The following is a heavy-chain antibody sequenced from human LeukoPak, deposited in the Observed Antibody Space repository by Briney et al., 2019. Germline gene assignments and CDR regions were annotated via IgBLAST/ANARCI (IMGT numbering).Heavy chain of an antibody. J-gene: IGHJ4*02. CDR2: IKQDGSEK. CDR1: GFTFSSYW. Sequence: GGSLRLSCAASGFTFSSYWMSWVRQAPGKGLEWVANIKQDGSEKYYVDSVKGRFTISRDNAKNSLYLQMNSLRAEDTAVYYRARVLGVDTAMGGGDYWGQGTLVTVSS. D-gene: IGHD5-18*01. CDR3: ARVLGVDTAMGGGDY. V-gene: IGHV3-7*01.